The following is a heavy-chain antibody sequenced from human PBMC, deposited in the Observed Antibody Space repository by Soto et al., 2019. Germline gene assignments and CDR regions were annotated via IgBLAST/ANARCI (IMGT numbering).Heavy chain of an antibody. CDR3: ARGLTPPGAPAWYYFDS. Sequence: QVQLQESGPGLMKASETLSLTCTVSGASITGSSYWSWIRQPAGKGLEWIGRFSLSGTTNYNPSLRSRITMSADVPKNQFSLRLTSVPAADTALYYCARGLTPPGAPAWYYFDSWGQGTLVTVSS. J-gene: IGHJ4*02. CDR2: FSLSGTT. V-gene: IGHV4-4*07. D-gene: IGHD2-8*02. CDR1: GASITGSSY.